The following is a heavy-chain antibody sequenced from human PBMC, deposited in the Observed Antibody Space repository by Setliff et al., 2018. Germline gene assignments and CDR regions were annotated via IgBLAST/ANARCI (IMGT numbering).Heavy chain of an antibody. D-gene: IGHD5-18*01. CDR3: VRDRTAYSYGLDV. CDR1: GGSISPYF. CDR2: IYHNGNT. V-gene: IGHV4-59*01. J-gene: IGHJ6*02. Sequence: LSLTCSVSGGSISPYFWSWIRQPPGKGLEWIGYIYHNGNTNFNPSLKTRVTMSVDTPKNQFALNLTSVTAADTAVYYCVRDRTAYSYGLDVWGQGTTVTVSS.